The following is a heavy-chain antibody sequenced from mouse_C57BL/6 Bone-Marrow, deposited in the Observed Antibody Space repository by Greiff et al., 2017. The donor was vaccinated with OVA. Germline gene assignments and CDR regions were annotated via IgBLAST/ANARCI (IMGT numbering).Heavy chain of an antibody. CDR1: GFSLTSYG. CDR3: AKRYYGSSYSYWYFDV. Sequence: VKVVESGPGLVAPSQSLSITCTVSGFSLTSYGVDWVRQPPGKGLEWLGVIWGGGSTNYNSALMSRLSISKDNSKCQVFLKMNSLQTDDTAMYYCAKRYYGSSYSYWYFDVWGTGTTVTVSS. CDR2: IWGGGST. J-gene: IGHJ1*03. V-gene: IGHV2-9*01. D-gene: IGHD1-1*01.